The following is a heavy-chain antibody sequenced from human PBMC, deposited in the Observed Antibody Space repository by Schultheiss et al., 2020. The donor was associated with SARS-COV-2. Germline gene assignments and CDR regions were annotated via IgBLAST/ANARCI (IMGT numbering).Heavy chain of an antibody. D-gene: IGHD3-9*01. V-gene: IGHV3-74*01. Sequence: GGSLRLSCAASGFTFSSYWMHWVRQAPGKGLVWVSRINSDGSSTSYADSVKGRFTISRDNAKNSLNLQMNSLRAEDTALYYCAKAQNYDILTGFSYWGQGTLVTVSS. J-gene: IGHJ4*02. CDR1: GFTFSSYW. CDR3: AKAQNYDILTGFSY. CDR2: INSDGSST.